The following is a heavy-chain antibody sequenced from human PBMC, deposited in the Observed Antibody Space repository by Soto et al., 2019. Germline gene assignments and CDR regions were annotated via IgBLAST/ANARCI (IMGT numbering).Heavy chain of an antibody. CDR2: IWYDGSNK. D-gene: IGHD6-6*01. Sequence: PGGSLRLSCAASGFTFSSYGMHWVRQAPGKGLEWVAVIWYDGSNKYYADSVKGRFTISRDNSKNTLYLQMNSLRAEDTAVYYCAIGDSSSYLDYWGQGTLVTVSA. V-gene: IGHV3-33*01. CDR3: AIGDSSSYLDY. J-gene: IGHJ4*02. CDR1: GFTFSSYG.